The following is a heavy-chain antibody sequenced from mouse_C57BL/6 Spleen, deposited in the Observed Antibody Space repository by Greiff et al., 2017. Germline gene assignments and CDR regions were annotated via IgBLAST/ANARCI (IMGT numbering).Heavy chain of an antibody. CDR1: GYTFTSYW. Sequence: QVQLQQPGTELVKPGASVTLSCKASGYTFTSYWMHWVQQRPGQGLAWIGNINPSNGGTNYNEKFKSKATLPVDNSSSTAYMQISSLTSEDSAVYYGARDGGLRRGDYYAMDYWGQGTSVTVSS. D-gene: IGHD2-4*01. V-gene: IGHV1-53*01. CDR3: ARDGGLRRGDYYAMDY. CDR2: INPSNGGT. J-gene: IGHJ4*01.